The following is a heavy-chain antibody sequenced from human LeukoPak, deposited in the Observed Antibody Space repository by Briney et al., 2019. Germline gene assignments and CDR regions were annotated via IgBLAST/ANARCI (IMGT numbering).Heavy chain of an antibody. V-gene: IGHV4-34*01. CDR2: INHSGST. J-gene: IGHJ4*02. Sequence: GSLRLSCAASGFTFSSYAMSWVRQPPGKGLEWIGEINHSGSTNYNPSLKSRVTISVDTSKNQFSLKLSSVTAADTAVYYCARGRGYDYVWGSYRHPYYFDYWGQGTLVTVSS. D-gene: IGHD3-16*02. CDR3: ARGRGYDYVWGSYRHPYYFDY. CDR1: GFTFSSYA.